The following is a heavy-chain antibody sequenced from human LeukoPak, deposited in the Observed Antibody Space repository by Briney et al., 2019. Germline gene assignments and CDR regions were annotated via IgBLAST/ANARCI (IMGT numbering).Heavy chain of an antibody. CDR1: GGTFSSHA. Sequence: SVKVSCKASGGTFSSHAISWVRQAPGQGLEWMGGIIPIFGTANYAQKFQGRATITADESTSTAYMELSSLRSEDTAVYYCARDAAEYYYYGMDVWGKGTTVTVSS. D-gene: IGHD2-15*01. V-gene: IGHV1-69*01. CDR2: IIPIFGTA. J-gene: IGHJ6*04. CDR3: ARDAAEYYYYGMDV.